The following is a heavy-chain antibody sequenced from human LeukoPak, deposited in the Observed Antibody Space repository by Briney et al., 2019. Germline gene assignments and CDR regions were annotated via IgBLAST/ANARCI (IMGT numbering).Heavy chain of an antibody. CDR3: ARDRGYSGYVGY. V-gene: IGHV1-18*01. D-gene: IGHD5-12*01. Sequence: ASVKVSCKTSGYTFTNYGFTWVRQAPGQGLEWMGWVSAYNLHTNYAQSLQGRVTMTTDTSTSTAYMELSSLRSEDTAVYYCARDRGYSGYVGYWGQGTLVTVSS. J-gene: IGHJ4*02. CDR2: VSAYNLHT. CDR1: GYTFTNYG.